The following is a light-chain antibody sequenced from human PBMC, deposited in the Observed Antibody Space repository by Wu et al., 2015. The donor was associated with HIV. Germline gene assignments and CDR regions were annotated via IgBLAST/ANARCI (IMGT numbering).Light chain of an antibody. CDR2: QTS. Sequence: ENVLTQSPDTLSVSVGQRVTLSCRASQSVSSGYLAWYQQKSGQAPRLLIYQTSTRATGIPDFTLTISRVEPEDFAVYSCQQYSSSPITFGQGTRLEIQ. CDR1: QSVSSGY. J-gene: IGKJ5*01. CDR3: QQYSSSPIT. V-gene: IGKV3-20*01.